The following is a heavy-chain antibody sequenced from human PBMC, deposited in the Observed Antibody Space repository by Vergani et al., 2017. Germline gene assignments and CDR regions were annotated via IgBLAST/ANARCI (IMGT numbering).Heavy chain of an antibody. J-gene: IGHJ4*02. Sequence: QVQLQESGPGLVKPSETLSLTCTVSGGSISSYYWSWIRQPPGKVLVWIGYIYYSGSTNYNPSLKSRVTISVESSKNQFSLKLSSVTAADTAVYYCARGEWLVPDYWGQGTLVTVSS. V-gene: IGHV4-59*01. CDR1: GGSISSYY. CDR2: IYYSGST. CDR3: ARGEWLVPDY. D-gene: IGHD6-19*01.